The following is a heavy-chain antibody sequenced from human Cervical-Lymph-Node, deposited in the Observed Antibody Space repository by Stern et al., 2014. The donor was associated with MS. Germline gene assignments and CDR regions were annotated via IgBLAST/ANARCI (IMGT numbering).Heavy chain of an antibody. V-gene: IGHV3-9*01. CDR3: AKGDGPVTVTTYYFDY. J-gene: IGHJ4*02. D-gene: IGHD4-17*01. Sequence: EVQLVESGGGLVQPGRSLRLSCAASGFTFDDYAMHWVRQAQWKGLEWVSGISLNSGSIGYADSAKGRLTISRGKAQKTLYHQMNSLRAEDTALYYCAKGDGPVTVTTYYFDYWGQGTLVTVSS. CDR1: GFTFDDYA. CDR2: ISLNSGSI.